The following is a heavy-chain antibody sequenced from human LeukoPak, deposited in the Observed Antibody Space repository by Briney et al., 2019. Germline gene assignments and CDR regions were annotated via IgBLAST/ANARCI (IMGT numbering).Heavy chain of an antibody. J-gene: IGHJ6*03. Sequence: PGGSLRLSCAASGCTFDDYAMHWVRQAPGKGLEWVSGISWNSGSIGYADSVKGRFTISRDNAKNSLYLQMNSLRAEDTAVYYCARDVHYYGSGSPYYYYYMDVWGKGTTVTVSS. CDR1: GCTFDDYA. CDR3: ARDVHYYGSGSPYYYYYMDV. V-gene: IGHV3-9*01. CDR2: ISWNSGSI. D-gene: IGHD3-10*01.